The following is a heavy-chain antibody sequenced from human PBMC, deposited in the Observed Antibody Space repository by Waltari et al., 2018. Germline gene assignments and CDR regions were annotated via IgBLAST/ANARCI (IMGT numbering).Heavy chain of an antibody. Sequence: EVQLLQSGTELKKPGSTVKISCQVSGYRFTDYYIHWVQQAPGKGPQWMGLVDPEDGETIYAESFQGRVTITADTSTGTAFMELSSLTSDDTAVYYCVTALGDRSSASRPFDVWGLGTLITVSS. D-gene: IGHD3-10*01. CDR2: VDPEDGET. CDR3: VTALGDRSSASRPFDV. J-gene: IGHJ3*01. CDR1: GYRFTDYY. V-gene: IGHV1-69-2*01.